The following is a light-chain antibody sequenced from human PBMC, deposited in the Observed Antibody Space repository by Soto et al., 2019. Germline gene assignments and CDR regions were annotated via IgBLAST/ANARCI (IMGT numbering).Light chain of an antibody. CDR1: QTVLHSSNNYNY. J-gene: IGKJ1*01. CDR2: WAF. CDR3: QQYYTTPWT. V-gene: IGKV4-1*01. Sequence: DILMTQSPDSLAVSLGERATINCKSSQTVLHSSNNYNYLAWYQQRPGQSPKLLIYWAFTREFGVPDRFSGSGSGTDFTLTISSLQAEDVAVYYCQQYYTTPWTFGQGTRWISN.